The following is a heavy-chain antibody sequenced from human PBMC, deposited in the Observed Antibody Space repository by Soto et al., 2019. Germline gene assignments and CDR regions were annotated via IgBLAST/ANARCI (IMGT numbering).Heavy chain of an antibody. D-gene: IGHD3-3*01. V-gene: IGHV4-59*01. CDR2: IYYSGST. CDR3: ARTRFLESDWFDP. CDR1: GGPISSYY. J-gene: IGHJ5*02. Sequence: SETLSLTCTVSGGPISSYYWSWIRQPPGKGLEWIGYIYYSGSTNYNPSLKSRVTISVDTSKNQFSLKLSSVTAADTAVYYCARTRFLESDWFDPWGQGTLVTVS.